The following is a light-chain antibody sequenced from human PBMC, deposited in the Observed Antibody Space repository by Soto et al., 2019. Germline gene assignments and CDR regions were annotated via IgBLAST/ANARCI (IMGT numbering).Light chain of an antibody. V-gene: IGLV1-44*01. Sequence: QSVLTQPPSASGTPGQRVTISCSGSSSNIGSNTVNWYQQLPGTAPKLLIYSNNQRPSGVPDRFSGSKSGTSASLAISGLQSEYEDDYYCAAWDDSLKGVVFVGGTKLTVL. J-gene: IGLJ2*01. CDR2: SNN. CDR1: SSNIGSNT. CDR3: AAWDDSLKGVV.